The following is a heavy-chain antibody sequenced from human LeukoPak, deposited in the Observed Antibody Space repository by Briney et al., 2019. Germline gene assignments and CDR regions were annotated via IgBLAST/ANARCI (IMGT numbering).Heavy chain of an antibody. V-gene: IGHV3-21*01. Sequence: GGSLRLSCAASGFTFSSYAMNWVRQAPGKGLEWVSSISSSSSYIYYADSVKGRFTISRDNAKNSLYLQMNSLRAEDTAVYYCARSYYYDSSGYLSRYWGQGTLVTVSS. CDR2: ISSSSSYI. CDR3: ARSYYYDSSGYLSRY. J-gene: IGHJ4*02. CDR1: GFTFSSYA. D-gene: IGHD3-22*01.